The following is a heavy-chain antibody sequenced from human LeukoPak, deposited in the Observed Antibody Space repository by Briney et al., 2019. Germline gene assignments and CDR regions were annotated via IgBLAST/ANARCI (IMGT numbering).Heavy chain of an antibody. CDR1: GGTFSSYA. V-gene: IGHV1-69*05. J-gene: IGHJ3*02. CDR3: ARDYKESSVGAFDI. D-gene: IGHD1-1*01. Sequence: GASVKVSCKASGGTFSSYAISWVRQAPGQGLEWMGGIIPIFGTANYAQKFQGRVTITTDESTSTAYMELSSLRSEDTAVYYCARDYKESSVGAFDIWGQGTMVTVSS. CDR2: IIPIFGTA.